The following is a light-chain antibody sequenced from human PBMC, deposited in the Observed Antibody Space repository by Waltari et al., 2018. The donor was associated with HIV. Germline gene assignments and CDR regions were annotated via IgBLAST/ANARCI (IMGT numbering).Light chain of an antibody. V-gene: IGLV1-40*01. CDR1: SSNIGAGYD. CDR3: QSYDSSLSGVI. J-gene: IGLJ2*01. CDR2: DNN. Sequence: QSVLTQPPSVSAAPGQRVTISCTGSSSNIGAGYDVHWYQHLPGTAPKLLIYDNNNRPSGVPDRFSGSKSGTSASLAITGRQAEDEADYYCQSYDSSLSGVIFGGGTKLTVL.